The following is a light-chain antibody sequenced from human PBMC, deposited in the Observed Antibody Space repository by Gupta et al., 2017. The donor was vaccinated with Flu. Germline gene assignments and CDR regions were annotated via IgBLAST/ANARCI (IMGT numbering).Light chain of an antibody. CDR1: SSDVGGYNY. CDR2: EVS. Sequence: QSALTQPDSVSGSPGQSITITCTGTSSDVGGYNYVSCYQQHPGKAPKLMIYEVSNRPSGVSNRFAGSKSSNTASLTIAGLQAEDEADYYCSSYTSSSGVFGGGTKLTVL. CDR3: SSYTSSSGV. V-gene: IGLV2-14*01. J-gene: IGLJ2*01.